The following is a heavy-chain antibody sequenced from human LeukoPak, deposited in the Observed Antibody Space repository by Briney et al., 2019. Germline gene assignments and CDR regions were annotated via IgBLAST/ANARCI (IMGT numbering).Heavy chain of an antibody. D-gene: IGHD3-10*01. CDR1: GGSLSTYY. CDR2: ISYSGNT. V-gene: IGHV4-59*01. CDR3: AREGGSSPYYYYGMDV. Sequence: SETLSLTFTVSGGSLSTYYWSWIRQPPGKGLEWIGYISYSGNTNYNPSLKSRLTISVDTSKNQFSLKLNSVTAADTAVYYCAREGGSSPYYYYGMDVWGQGTTVTVSS. J-gene: IGHJ6*02.